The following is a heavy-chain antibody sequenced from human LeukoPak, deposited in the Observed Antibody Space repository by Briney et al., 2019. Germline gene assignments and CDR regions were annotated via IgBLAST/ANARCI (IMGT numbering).Heavy chain of an antibody. D-gene: IGHD2-2*01. J-gene: IGHJ5*02. CDR3: ARDLSCSSTSCLSWFDP. V-gene: IGHV1-2*02. CDR1: GYTFTGYY. CDR2: INPNSGGT. Sequence: ASVKVSCKASGYTFTGYYMHWVRQAPGQVLEWMGWINPNSGGTNYAQKFQGRVTMTRDTSISTAYMELSRLRSDDTAVYYCARDLSCSSTSCLSWFDPWGQGTLVTVSS.